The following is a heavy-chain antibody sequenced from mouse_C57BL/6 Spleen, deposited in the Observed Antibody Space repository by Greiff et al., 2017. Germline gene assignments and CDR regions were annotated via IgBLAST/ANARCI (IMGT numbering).Heavy chain of an antibody. CDR2: ISYDGSN. CDR1: GYSITSGYY. V-gene: IGHV3-6*01. D-gene: IGHD3-2*02. CDR3: AREGGSGTFDY. Sequence: EVKLEESGPGLVKPSQSLSLTCSVTGYSITSGYYWNWIRQFPGNKLEWMGYISYDGSNNYNPSLKNRISITRDTSKNQFFLKLNSVTTEDTATYYCAREGGSGTFDYWGQGTTLTVSS. J-gene: IGHJ2*01.